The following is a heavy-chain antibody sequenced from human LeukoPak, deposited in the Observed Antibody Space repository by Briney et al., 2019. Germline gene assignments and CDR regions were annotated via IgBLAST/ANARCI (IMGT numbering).Heavy chain of an antibody. CDR1: GYSFDYYW. D-gene: IGHD3-3*01. J-gene: IGHJ4*02. CDR3: ARVGSVTNFGVVSYYFDY. Sequence: GESLKISCKASGYSFDYYWIAWVRQMPGKGLEWMGIIYPDDSDSTYSPSFQGQVTISVDKSINAAYLQWSSLKASNTAIYYCARVGSVTNFGVVSYYFDYWGQGTLVTVSS. V-gene: IGHV5-51*01. CDR2: IYPDDSDS.